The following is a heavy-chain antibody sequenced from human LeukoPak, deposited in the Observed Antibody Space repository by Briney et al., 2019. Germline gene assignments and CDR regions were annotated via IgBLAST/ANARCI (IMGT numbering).Heavy chain of an antibody. J-gene: IGHJ4*02. CDR1: GFTFSRYW. CDR3: ARDRYFSY. V-gene: IGHV3-7*01. CDR2: IKEDGSEK. Sequence: GGSLRLSCAASGFTFSRYWMSWVRQAPGKGVEWVANIKEDGSEKHYVDSVKGRFSTSRDNAKNSVYLQMNSLRAEDTAVYYCARDRYFSYWGQGTLVTVSS. D-gene: IGHD3-9*01.